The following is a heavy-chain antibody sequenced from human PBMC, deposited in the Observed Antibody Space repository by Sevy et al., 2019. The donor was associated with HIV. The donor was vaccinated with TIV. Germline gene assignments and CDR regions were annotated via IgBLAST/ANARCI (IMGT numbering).Heavy chain of an antibody. J-gene: IGHJ4*02. Sequence: GGSLRLSCAASGFRFSSYEMNWVRQAPGKGLEWVASISNSGTNIYYSDSVRGRFTLSRDTAKNPLYLQLNSLRAEDTAAYYCARDLPPSATTVAHFDYWGQGTLVTVSS. D-gene: IGHD4-17*01. CDR2: ISNSGTNI. CDR3: ARDLPPSATTVAHFDY. V-gene: IGHV3-48*03. CDR1: GFRFSSYE.